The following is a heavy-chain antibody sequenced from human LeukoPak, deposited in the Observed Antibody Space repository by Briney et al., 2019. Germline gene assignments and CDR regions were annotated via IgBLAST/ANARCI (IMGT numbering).Heavy chain of an antibody. CDR1: GFTFSSYA. J-gene: IGHJ4*02. D-gene: IGHD3-22*01. V-gene: IGHV3-23*01. CDR3: AKDPRKAVDFYYDSSGRPVDY. Sequence: GGSLRLSCAASGFTFSSYAMSWVRQAPGKGLEWVSAISGSGGSTYYADSVKGRFTISRDNSKNTLYLQMNSLRAEDTAVYYCAKDPRKAVDFYYDSSGRPVDYWGQGTLVTVSS. CDR2: ISGSGGST.